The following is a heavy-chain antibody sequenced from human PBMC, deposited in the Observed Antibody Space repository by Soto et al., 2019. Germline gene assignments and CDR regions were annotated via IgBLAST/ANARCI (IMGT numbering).Heavy chain of an antibody. CDR1: GGSVSSGSYY. J-gene: IGHJ2*01. CDR3: ARGVWSGYLDWYFDL. CDR2: IYYSGST. Sequence: QVQLQESGPGLVKPSETLSLTCTVSGGSVSSGSYYWSWIRQPPGKGLEWIGYIYYSGSTNYNPPLKGRVTISVDTSKTQFSLKLSSVTAADTAVYYCARGVWSGYLDWYFDLWGRGTLVTVSS. V-gene: IGHV4-61*01. D-gene: IGHD3-3*01.